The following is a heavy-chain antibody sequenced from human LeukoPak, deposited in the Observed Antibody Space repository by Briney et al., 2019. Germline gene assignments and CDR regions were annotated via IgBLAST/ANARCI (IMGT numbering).Heavy chain of an antibody. CDR1: GYSFTNYW. CDR3: ARLRGATMPNPFDY. D-gene: IGHD1-26*01. J-gene: IGHJ4*02. V-gene: IGHV5-51*01. Sequence: GESLKISCKGSGYSFTNYWISWVRQMPGKGLEWMGIIYPDDSDTRPSPTFQGQVTISADKSISTAYLQWSSLGASDTAMYYCARLRGATMPNPFDYWGQGTLVTVSS. CDR2: IYPDDSDT.